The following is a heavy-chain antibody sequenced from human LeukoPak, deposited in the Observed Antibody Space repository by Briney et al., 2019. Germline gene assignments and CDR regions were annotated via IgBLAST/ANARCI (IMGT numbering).Heavy chain of an antibody. Sequence: SVKVSCKASGGTFSSYAISWVRQAPGQGLEWMGRIIPILGIANYAQKFQGRVTITADKSTSTAYMELSSLRSEDTAVYYCARPISTVVRRNAFDIWGQGTMVTVSS. J-gene: IGHJ3*02. CDR2: IIPILGIA. D-gene: IGHD4-23*01. CDR1: GGTFSSYA. V-gene: IGHV1-69*04. CDR3: ARPISTVVRRNAFDI.